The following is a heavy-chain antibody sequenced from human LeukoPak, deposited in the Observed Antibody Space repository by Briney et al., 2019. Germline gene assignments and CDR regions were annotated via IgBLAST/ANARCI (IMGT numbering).Heavy chain of an antibody. CDR3: AKQAYDSPRTDFDY. V-gene: IGHV3-66*04. D-gene: IGHD3-22*01. CDR1: GFTVSSNY. Sequence: GGSLRLSCAASGFTVSSNYMSWVRQAPGKGLEWVSVIYSGGNTYYADSVKGRFTISRDNSKNTLYLQMNSLRAEDTAIYYCAKQAYDSPRTDFDYWGQGTLVTVSS. J-gene: IGHJ4*02. CDR2: IYSGGNT.